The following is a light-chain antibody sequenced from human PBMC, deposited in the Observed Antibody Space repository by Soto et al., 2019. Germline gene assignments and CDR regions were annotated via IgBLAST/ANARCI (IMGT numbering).Light chain of an antibody. J-gene: IGLJ3*02. CDR1: SSDIGGYNY. CDR3: NSYTSSSTWV. CDR2: EVS. V-gene: IGLV2-14*01. Sequence: QSALTQPASVSGSPGQSITISCTGTSSDIGGYNYVSWYQQHPGKAPKLMTYEVSNRPSGVSHRFSGSKSGNTASLTISGLQAEDEADYYCNSYTSSSTWVFGGGIKLTVL.